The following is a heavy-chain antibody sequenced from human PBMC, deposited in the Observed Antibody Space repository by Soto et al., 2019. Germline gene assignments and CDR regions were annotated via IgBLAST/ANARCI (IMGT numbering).Heavy chain of an antibody. CDR3: VSLGSNVCY. D-gene: IGHD2-8*01. J-gene: IGHJ4*02. CDR2: IRNKANSYTT. V-gene: IGHV3-72*01. CDR1: GFTFSDHY. Sequence: GGSLRLSCAASGFTFSDHYMDWVRQAPGKGLEWVGRIRNKANSYTTEKAASVKDRFTISRDDSKNSHYLQMNSLKTEDTAVHYCVSLGSNVCYWGQGTLVTVSS.